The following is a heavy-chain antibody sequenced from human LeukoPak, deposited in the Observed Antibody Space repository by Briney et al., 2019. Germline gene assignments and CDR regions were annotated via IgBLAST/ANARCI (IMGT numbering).Heavy chain of an antibody. D-gene: IGHD4-17*01. CDR1: GGSITSYF. V-gene: IGHV4-4*07. J-gene: IGHJ2*01. Sequence: PSETLSLTCTVSGGSITSYFLTWVRQSAGKGLEFIGRLRPTDGYTNYNPSLKSRVSMSLDTSKKQLSLELTSVTAADTAVYYCARDGASGYGDYWYFDLWGRGTLVTVSS. CDR3: ARDGASGYGDYWYFDL. CDR2: LRPTDGYT.